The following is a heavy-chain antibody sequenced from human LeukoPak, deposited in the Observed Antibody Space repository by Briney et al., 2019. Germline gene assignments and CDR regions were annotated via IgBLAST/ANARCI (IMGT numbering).Heavy chain of an antibody. Sequence: PGGSLRLSCTSSGLTFSSSAMSWVRRAQGRGLEWVSAISGSSDSTYHADSVKGRFTISRDTSTNTLYLQMNALRADDTAVYYCAKGGRGDIHKRDYFDSWGQGTLVTVSS. CDR1: GLTFSSSA. V-gene: IGHV3-23*01. CDR2: ISGSSDST. CDR3: AKGGRGDIHKRDYFDS. D-gene: IGHD2-15*01. J-gene: IGHJ4*02.